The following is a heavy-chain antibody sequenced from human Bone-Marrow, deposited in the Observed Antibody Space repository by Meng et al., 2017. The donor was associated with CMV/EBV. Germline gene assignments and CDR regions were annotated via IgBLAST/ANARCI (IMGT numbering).Heavy chain of an antibody. Sequence: GGSLRLSCAASGFTFSSYGMHWVRQAPGKGLEWVAFIRYDGSNKYYADSVKGRFTISRDNSKNTLYLQMNSLRAEDTAVYYCARGATVTDYYYYGMDVWGQGTTVTVSS. CDR3: ARGATVTDYYYYGMDV. CDR1: GFTFSSYG. D-gene: IGHD4-17*01. V-gene: IGHV3-30*02. J-gene: IGHJ6*02. CDR2: IRYDGSNK.